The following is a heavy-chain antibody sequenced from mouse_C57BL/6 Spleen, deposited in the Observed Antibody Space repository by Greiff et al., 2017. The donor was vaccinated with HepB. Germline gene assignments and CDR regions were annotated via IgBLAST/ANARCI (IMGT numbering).Heavy chain of an antibody. CDR1: GFTFSSST. CDR2: ISGGVGNT. V-gene: IGHV5-9*01. J-gene: IGHJ2*01. Sequence: EVQLVESGAGLVKPGASLKLSCAASGFTFSSSTISRVRQTPEKTLEWVATISGGVGNTYYPDSVKGRFTISRANAKNTLYLQMSSLRSEDTAWYWCTRHPTGYFDYWGQGTTLTVSS. CDR3: TRHPTGYFDY.